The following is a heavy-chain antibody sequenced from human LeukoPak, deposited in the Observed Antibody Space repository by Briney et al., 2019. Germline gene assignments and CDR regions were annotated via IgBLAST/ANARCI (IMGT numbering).Heavy chain of an antibody. CDR1: GGSFSGYY. CDR2: INHSGRT. CDR3: ARTYYYGSGSYRPPRGYFQH. D-gene: IGHD3-10*01. V-gene: IGHV4-34*01. Sequence: SASLSLTCAVYGGSFSGYYWSWIRQPPGKGLEWIGEINHSGRTTYKPSRRTGATISVDTSKTQFSLKLTSVTAADTAVYYCARTYYYGSGSYRPPRGYFQHWGQGTLVTVSS. J-gene: IGHJ1*01.